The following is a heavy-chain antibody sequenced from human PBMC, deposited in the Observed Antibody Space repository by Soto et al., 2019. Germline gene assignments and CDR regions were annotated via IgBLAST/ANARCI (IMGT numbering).Heavy chain of an antibody. CDR2: INTYNGMT. D-gene: IGHD2-21*01. CDR1: GYTFINYH. V-gene: IGHV1-18*01. J-gene: IGHJ4*02. Sequence: QVQLVQSGGEVTKPGASVTVSCKASGYTFINYHITCVRQAPGQGLEWMAWINTYNGMTDYAQRFQGRVNMTRDTSTRTAYMELRNLGSHDTAVYFYAKSPLGEIATDWGQRTLVNVS. CDR3: AKSPLGEIATD.